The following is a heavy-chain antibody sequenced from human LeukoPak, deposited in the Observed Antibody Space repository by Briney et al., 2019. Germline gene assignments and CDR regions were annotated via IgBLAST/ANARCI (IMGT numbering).Heavy chain of an antibody. CDR3: ATDPEHDAFDI. CDR1: GYTFTSYC. D-gene: IGHD1/OR15-1a*01. J-gene: IGHJ3*02. Sequence: ASVKVSCKASGYTFTSYCMHWVRQAPGQGLEWMGIINPSGGSTSYAQKFQGRVTMTEDTSTDTAYMELSSLRSEDTAVYYCATDPEHDAFDIWGQGTMVTVSS. CDR2: INPSGGST. V-gene: IGHV1-46*01.